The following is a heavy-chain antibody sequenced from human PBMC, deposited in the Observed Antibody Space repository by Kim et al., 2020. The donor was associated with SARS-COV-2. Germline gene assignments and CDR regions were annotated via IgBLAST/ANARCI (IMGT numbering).Heavy chain of an antibody. Sequence: DKRYSPALKSRLTITKDTYKNQVVLTMTNMDPVDTATYYCAHRRVFGAFDIWGQGTMVTVSS. D-gene: IGHD6-13*01. CDR2: DK. J-gene: IGHJ3*02. V-gene: IGHV2-5*01. CDR3: AHRRVFGAFDI.